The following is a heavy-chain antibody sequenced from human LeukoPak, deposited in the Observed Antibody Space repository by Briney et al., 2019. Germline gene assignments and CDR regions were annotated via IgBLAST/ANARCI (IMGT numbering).Heavy chain of an antibody. Sequence: PGGSLRLSCAASGFAFSSYAMSWVRQAPGKGLEWVSAISGSGGSTYYADSVKGRFTISRDNSKNTLYLQMNSLRAEDTAVYYCAKSGQLLSAYYFDYWGQGTLVTVSS. J-gene: IGHJ4*02. CDR2: ISGSGGST. V-gene: IGHV3-23*01. CDR3: AKSGQLLSAYYFDY. CDR1: GFAFSSYA. D-gene: IGHD2-2*01.